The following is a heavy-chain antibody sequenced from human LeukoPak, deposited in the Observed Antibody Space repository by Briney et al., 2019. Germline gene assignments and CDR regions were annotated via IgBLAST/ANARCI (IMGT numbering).Heavy chain of an antibody. CDR1: GYTFTSYG. V-gene: IGHV1-18*01. D-gene: IGHD2-2*01. Sequence: ASVKVSCKASGYTFTSYGISWVRQAPGQGLEWMGRISAYNGNTNYAQKLQGRVTMTTDTSTSTAYTELRSLRSDDTAVYYCARRGIVVVPAAPGPPIYYYYGMDVWGQGTTVTVSS. CDR3: ARRGIVVVPAAPGPPIYYYYGMDV. CDR2: ISAYNGNT. J-gene: IGHJ6*02.